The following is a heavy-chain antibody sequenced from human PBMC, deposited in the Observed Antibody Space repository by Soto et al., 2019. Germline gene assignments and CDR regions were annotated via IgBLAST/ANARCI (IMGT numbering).Heavy chain of an antibody. V-gene: IGHV1-69*13. J-gene: IGHJ6*02. CDR1: GYTFTSYA. CDR2: IIPIFGTA. Sequence: SVKVSCKASGYTFTSYAISWVRQAPGQGLEWMGGIIPIFGTANYAQKFQGRVTITADESTSTAYMELSSLRAEDTAVYYCGGSGKNYYYGMDVWGQGTTVTVSS. D-gene: IGHD3-10*01. CDR3: GGSGKNYYYGMDV.